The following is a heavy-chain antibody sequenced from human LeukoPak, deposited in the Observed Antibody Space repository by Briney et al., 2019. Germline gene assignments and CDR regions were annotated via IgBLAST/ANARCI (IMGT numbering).Heavy chain of an antibody. V-gene: IGHV3-23*01. CDR1: GFTFSSYA. D-gene: IGHD1-14*01. J-gene: IGHJ4*02. Sequence: GGSLRLSCAASGFTFSSYAMSWVRQAPGKGLEWVSAISGSGGSTYYADSVKGRFTISRDNAKNSLYLQMNSLRAEDTAVYYCARVRDAYNYFHYWGQGTLVTVSS. CDR3: ARVRDAYNYFHY. CDR2: ISGSGGST.